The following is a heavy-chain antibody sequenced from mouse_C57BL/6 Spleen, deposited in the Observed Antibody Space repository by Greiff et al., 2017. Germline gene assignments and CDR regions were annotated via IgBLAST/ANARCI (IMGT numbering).Heavy chain of an antibody. CDR2: ISSGSSTI. Sequence: EVKLMESGGGLVKPGGSLKLSCAASGFTFSDYGMHWVRQAPEKGLEWVAYISSGSSTIYYADTVKGRFTISRDNAKNTLFLQMTSLRSEDTAMYYCARGDYYGSSFDYWGQGTTLTFSS. CDR3: ARGDYYGSSFDY. CDR1: GFTFSDYG. D-gene: IGHD1-1*01. J-gene: IGHJ2*01. V-gene: IGHV5-17*01.